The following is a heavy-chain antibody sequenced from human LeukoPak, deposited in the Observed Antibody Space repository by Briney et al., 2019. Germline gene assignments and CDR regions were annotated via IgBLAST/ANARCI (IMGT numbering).Heavy chain of an antibody. CDR2: ISSSGSTI. V-gene: IGHV3-48*03. Sequence: GGSLRLSCAASGFTFSSYVMNWVRQAPGKGLEWVSYISSSGSTIYYADSVKGRFTISRDNAKNSLYLQMNSLRAEDTAVYYCARGRSYCSGGSCYELDYWGQGTLVTVSS. CDR3: ARGRSYCSGGSCYELDY. J-gene: IGHJ4*02. D-gene: IGHD2-15*01. CDR1: GFTFSSYV.